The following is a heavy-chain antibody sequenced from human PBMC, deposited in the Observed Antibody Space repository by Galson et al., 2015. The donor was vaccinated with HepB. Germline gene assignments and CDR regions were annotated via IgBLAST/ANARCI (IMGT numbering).Heavy chain of an antibody. Sequence: LRLSCAASGFTFSTYAMGWVRQPPGMGLEWVSAISGSGRTTYYADSVKGRFTISRDSSKNTLYLQMNSLKVEDTAIYYCAKQSSNWYYFDYWGQGTLVTVSS. CDR3: AKQSSNWYYFDY. J-gene: IGHJ4*02. CDR2: ISGSGRTT. V-gene: IGHV3-23*01. CDR1: GFTFSTYA. D-gene: IGHD6-13*01.